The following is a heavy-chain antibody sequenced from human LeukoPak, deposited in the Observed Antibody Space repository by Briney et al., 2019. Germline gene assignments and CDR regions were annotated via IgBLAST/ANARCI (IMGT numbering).Heavy chain of an antibody. CDR2: INAGNGNT. CDR3: AKDLRGRYFDWLYYGMDV. D-gene: IGHD3-9*01. J-gene: IGHJ6*02. V-gene: IGHV1-3*01. CDR1: GYTFTSYA. Sequence: ASVKVSCKASGYTFTSYAMHWVRQAPGQRLEWMGWINAGNGNTKYSQKFQGRVTITRDTSASTAYMELSSLRSEDTAVYYCAKDLRGRYFDWLYYGMDVWGQGTTVTVSS.